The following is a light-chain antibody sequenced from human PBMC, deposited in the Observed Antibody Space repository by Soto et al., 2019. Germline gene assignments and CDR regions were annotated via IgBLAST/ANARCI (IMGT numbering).Light chain of an antibody. J-gene: IGLJ1*01. CDR3: SSYTTSNTRQIV. V-gene: IGLV2-14*03. CDR1: SSDVGGYNY. Sequence: QSVLTQPASVSGSPGQSITISCTGTSSDVGGYNYVSWYQHHPGKAPKLIIYDVSNRPSGVSIRFSGSKSDNTASLTISGLQPEDEAEYHCSSYTTSNTRQIVFGTGTKLTVL. CDR2: DVS.